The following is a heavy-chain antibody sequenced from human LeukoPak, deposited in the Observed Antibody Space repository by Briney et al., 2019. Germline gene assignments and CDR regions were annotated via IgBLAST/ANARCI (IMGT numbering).Heavy chain of an antibody. CDR2: IIPILGIA. D-gene: IGHD1-7*01. CDR1: GGTFSSYA. V-gene: IGHV1-69*04. Sequence: GSSVKVSCKASGGTFSSYAISWVRQAPGQGLEWMGRIIPILGIASYAQRFQGRVTITADKSTSTAYIQLSSLRSEDTAVYYCARDPPAVRTNTYAWGQGTLVTVSS. CDR3: ARDPPAVRTNTYA. J-gene: IGHJ5*02.